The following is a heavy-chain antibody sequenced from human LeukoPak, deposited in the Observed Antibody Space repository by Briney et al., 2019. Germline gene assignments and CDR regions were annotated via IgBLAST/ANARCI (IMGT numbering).Heavy chain of an antibody. CDR1: GGSISSDY. CDR2: IYTSGST. Sequence: TSETLSLTYTVSGGSISSDYWSWIRQPPGKGLEWIGYIYTSGSTNYNPSLKSRVTISVDTSKNQFSLKLSSVTAADTAVYYCARHGIRRSSSSYFDYWSQGTLVTVSS. V-gene: IGHV4-4*09. D-gene: IGHD6-6*01. CDR3: ARHGIRRSSSSYFDY. J-gene: IGHJ4*02.